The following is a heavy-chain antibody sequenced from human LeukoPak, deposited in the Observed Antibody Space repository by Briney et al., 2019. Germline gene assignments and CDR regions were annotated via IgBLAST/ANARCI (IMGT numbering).Heavy chain of an antibody. Sequence: SEALSLTCAVYGGSFSGYYWSWIRQPPGKGLEWIEEIHHNGSNNYNPALKSRVTISVDPLTNQFSLKLSSVTAADTAVYYCARGRCSSTSCYDYWGQGTLVTVS. D-gene: IGHD2-2*01. V-gene: IGHV4-34*01. CDR1: GGSFSGYY. CDR2: IHHNGSN. CDR3: ARGRCSSTSCYDY. J-gene: IGHJ4*02.